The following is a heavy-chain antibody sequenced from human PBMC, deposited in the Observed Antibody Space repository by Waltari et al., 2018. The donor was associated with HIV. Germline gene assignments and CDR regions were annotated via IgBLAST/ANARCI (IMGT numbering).Heavy chain of an antibody. V-gene: IGHV3-21*02. CDR3: AREEYSGYVGHAFDV. CDR1: GFTFSRYT. Sequence: EMQLVESGGGLVKPGGSLRLSCGASGFTFSRYTMNWVRQDPGKGLEWVSSISRSSSFIYNADSVKGRFTISRDNVKSSLYLQMNSLRTEDTAVYYCAREEYSGYVGHAFDVWGQGTMVTVSS. CDR2: ISRSSSFI. D-gene: IGHD5-12*01. J-gene: IGHJ3*01.